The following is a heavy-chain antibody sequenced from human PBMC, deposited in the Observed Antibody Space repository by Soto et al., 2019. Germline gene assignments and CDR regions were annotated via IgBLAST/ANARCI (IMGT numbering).Heavy chain of an antibody. CDR2: IIPIFGTA. CDR1: GGTFSSYA. CDR3: ASGGNSYGQLGEY. D-gene: IGHD5-18*01. V-gene: IGHV1-69*15. J-gene: IGHJ4*01. Sequence: QVQLVQSGAEVKKPGSSVKVSCKAPGGTFSSYAISWVRQAPGQGLEWMGRIIPIFGTANYAQQFQGRVTLTPDESTSTAYVELSSLRYEDPAVEDCASGGNSYGQLGEYWGHGSLVTVAS.